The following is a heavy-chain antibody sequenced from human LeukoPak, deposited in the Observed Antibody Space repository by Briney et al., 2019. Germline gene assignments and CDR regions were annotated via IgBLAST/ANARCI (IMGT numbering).Heavy chain of an antibody. Sequence: SVKVSCKASGGTFSSYAISWVRQAPGQGLEWMGGIIPIFGTANYAQKFQGRVTITTDESTSTAYMELSSLRSEDTAVYYCASGYSSSLTFDYWGQGTLVTVSS. J-gene: IGHJ4*02. D-gene: IGHD6-13*01. CDR2: IIPIFGTA. CDR1: GGTFSSYA. CDR3: ASGYSSSLTFDY. V-gene: IGHV1-69*05.